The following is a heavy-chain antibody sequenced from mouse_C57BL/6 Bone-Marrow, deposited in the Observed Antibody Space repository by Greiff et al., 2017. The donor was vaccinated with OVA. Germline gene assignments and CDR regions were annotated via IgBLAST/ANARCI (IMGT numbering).Heavy chain of an antibody. Sequence: VQLQQPGAELVRPGSSVKLSCKASGYTFTSYWMDWVKQRPGQGLEWIGNIYPSDSETHYNQKFKDKATLTVDKSSSTAYMQLSSLTSEDSAVYYCARKVYGSSPLYAMDYWGQGTSVTVSS. J-gene: IGHJ4*01. CDR3: ARKVYGSSPLYAMDY. V-gene: IGHV1-61*01. CDR1: GYTFTSYW. CDR2: IYPSDSET. D-gene: IGHD1-1*01.